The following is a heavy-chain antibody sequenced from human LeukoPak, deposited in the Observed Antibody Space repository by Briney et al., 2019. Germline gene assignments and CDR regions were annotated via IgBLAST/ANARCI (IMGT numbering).Heavy chain of an antibody. CDR2: IYYSGST. D-gene: IGHD3-16*02. CDR1: GGSISSYY. CDR3: ARGYYDYVWGSYRIHFDY. Sequence: SETLSLTCTVSGGSISSYYWSWIRQPPGKGLEWIGYIYYSGSTNYNPSLKSRVTISVDTSKNQFSPKLSSVTAADTAVYYCARGYYDYVWGSYRIHFDYWGQGTLVTVSS. V-gene: IGHV4-59*01. J-gene: IGHJ4*02.